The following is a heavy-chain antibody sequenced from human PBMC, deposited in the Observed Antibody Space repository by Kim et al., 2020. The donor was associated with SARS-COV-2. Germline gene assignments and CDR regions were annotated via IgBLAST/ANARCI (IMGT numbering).Heavy chain of an antibody. J-gene: IGHJ3*01. CDR3: ARRRSGNYRDFDF. V-gene: IGHV5-51*01. Sequence: PSFQGQLTISADKTLSTAYLQCSSLKASDTAMYFCARRRSGNYRDFDFWGQGTMVTVSS. D-gene: IGHD1-26*01.